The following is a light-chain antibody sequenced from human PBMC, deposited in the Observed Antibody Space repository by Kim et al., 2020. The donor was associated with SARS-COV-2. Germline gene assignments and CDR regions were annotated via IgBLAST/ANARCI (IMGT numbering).Light chain of an antibody. CDR3: QQYNSYPWT. V-gene: IGKV1-5*03. CDR2: KAS. Sequence: ASVGDRVTITCRASQSFSTYLAWYQQKTGKAPKLLIYKASSLESGVPSRFSGSGSGTEFTLTISSLQPDDFATYYCQQYNSYPWTFGQGTKVDIK. J-gene: IGKJ1*01. CDR1: QSFSTY.